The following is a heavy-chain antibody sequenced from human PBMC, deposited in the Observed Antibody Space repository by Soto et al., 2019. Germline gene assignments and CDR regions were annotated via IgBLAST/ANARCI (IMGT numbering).Heavy chain of an antibody. CDR2: ISTYNGNT. J-gene: IGHJ2*01. CDR1: GYTFTTYG. CDR3: ASDSETGSRFFDL. Sequence: QVQLVQSGAEVKKPGASVKVSCKASGYTFTTYGITWVRQAPGQGLEWMGWISTYNGNTNYAQKLQGRVTMTTDTTTSTAYMELRSLRSDDTAVYYCASDSETGSRFFDLWGRGTLVTASS. V-gene: IGHV1-18*01. D-gene: IGHD3-10*01.